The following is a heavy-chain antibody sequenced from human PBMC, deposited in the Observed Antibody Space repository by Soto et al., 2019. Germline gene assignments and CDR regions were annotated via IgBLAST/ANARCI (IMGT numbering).Heavy chain of an antibody. Sequence: PSETLSLTCTVSGGSVSGGSYYWSWIRQPPGKGLEWIGYIYYSGSTNYNPSLKSRVTISVDTSKNQFSLKLSSVTAADTAVYYCARAGYNYYYGMDVWGQGTTVTVSS. V-gene: IGHV4-61*01. CDR3: ARAGYNYYYGMDV. J-gene: IGHJ6*02. CDR2: IYYSGST. D-gene: IGHD1-1*01. CDR1: GGSVSGGSYY.